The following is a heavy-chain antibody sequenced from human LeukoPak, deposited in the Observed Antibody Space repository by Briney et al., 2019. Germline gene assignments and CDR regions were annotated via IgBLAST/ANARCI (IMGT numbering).Heavy chain of an antibody. J-gene: IGHJ4*02. CDR1: GGTFSSYA. D-gene: IGHD3-10*01. CDR2: IIPIFGTA. Sequence: SVKVSCKASGGTFSSYAISWVRQAPGQGLEWMGGIIPIFGTANYAQKFQGRVTITADESTSTAYMELSSLRFEDTAVYYCARGSPMVLADSLGYWGQGTLVTVSS. CDR3: ARGSPMVLADSLGY. V-gene: IGHV1-69*01.